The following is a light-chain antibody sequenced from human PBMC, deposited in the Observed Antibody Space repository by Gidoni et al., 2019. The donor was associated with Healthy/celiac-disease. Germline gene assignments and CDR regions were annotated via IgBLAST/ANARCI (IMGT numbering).Light chain of an antibody. V-gene: IGKV4-1*01. CDR1: QSVLYSSNNKNY. CDR2: WAS. CDR3: QQYYSTPRT. J-gene: IGKJ1*01. Sequence: DIVMTQSPDSLAVSLGERATINCKSSQSVLYSSNNKNYLALYQQKPGQPPKLLIYWASTLESGVPDRFSGSGSGTDFTLTISSLQAEDVAVYYCQQYYSTPRTFGQGTKVEIK.